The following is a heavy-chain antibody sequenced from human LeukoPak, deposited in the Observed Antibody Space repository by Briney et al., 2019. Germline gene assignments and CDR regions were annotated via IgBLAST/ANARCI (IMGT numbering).Heavy chain of an antibody. CDR3: ATSLAAAGSYYYYGMDV. D-gene: IGHD6-13*01. CDR1: GGSISSYY. J-gene: IGHJ6*02. V-gene: IGHV4-59*01. CDR2: ICYSGST. Sequence: SGSLSLTCTVSGGSISSYYWSWIRQPPGKGLEWIGYICYSGSTNYNPSLKSRVTISVDTSKNQFSLKLSSVTAADTAVYYCATSLAAAGSYYYYGMDVWGQGTTVT.